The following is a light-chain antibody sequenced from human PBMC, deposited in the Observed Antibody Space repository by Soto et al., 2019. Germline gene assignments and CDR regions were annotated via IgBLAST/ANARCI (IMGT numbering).Light chain of an antibody. J-gene: IGKJ4*01. CDR2: DAS. CDR3: EQYGSTPRT. Sequence: EIVLTQSTGTLSLSPGERATLSCRASQSVGNNYLAWYQQKPGQAPRFLIYDASSRATGIPDRFSGSGSGTDFTLTISRLEPEDFAVYYCEQYGSTPRTFGGGTKGEIK. CDR1: QSVGNNY. V-gene: IGKV3-20*01.